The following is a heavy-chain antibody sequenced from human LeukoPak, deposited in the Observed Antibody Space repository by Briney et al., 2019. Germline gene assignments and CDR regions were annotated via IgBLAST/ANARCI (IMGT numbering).Heavy chain of an antibody. D-gene: IGHD1-1*01. Sequence: GGSLRLSCEASGFSFSASSIHWVRQAPGKGLEWVGRLRSKTYNYGTTYAASVKGRFIFSRDDSENEAYLQMNSLKTEDTALYYCTRGMLTTDQGFDYWGQGTLVTVSS. CDR2: LRSKTYNYGT. J-gene: IGHJ4*02. CDR3: TRGMLTTDQGFDY. CDR1: GFSFSASS. V-gene: IGHV3-73*01.